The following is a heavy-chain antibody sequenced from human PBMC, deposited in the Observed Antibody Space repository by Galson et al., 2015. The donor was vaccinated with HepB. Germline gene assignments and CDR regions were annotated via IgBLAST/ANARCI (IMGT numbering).Heavy chain of an antibody. Sequence: SVKVSCKASGGTFSSYAISWVRQAPGQGLEWMGGIIPIFGIANYAQKFQGRVTITADESTSTAYMELSSLRSEDTAVYYCARDGGSGSYENWFDPWGQGTLVTVSS. J-gene: IGHJ5*02. V-gene: IGHV1-69*13. CDR2: IIPIFGIA. CDR1: GGTFSSYA. CDR3: ARDGGSGSYENWFDP. D-gene: IGHD1-26*01.